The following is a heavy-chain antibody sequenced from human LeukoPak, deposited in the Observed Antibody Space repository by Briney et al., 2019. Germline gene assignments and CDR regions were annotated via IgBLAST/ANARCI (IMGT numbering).Heavy chain of an antibody. J-gene: IGHJ4*02. CDR2: INPNSGGT. Sequence: ASVKVSCKSSGYTFTAYYMHWVRQAPGQGLEWMGLINPNSGGTNYAQNFQGRVTMTRDTSISTAYMELSRLRSDDTAVYYCARDITMVRGVIIASFDSWGQGTLVTVSS. CDR1: GYTFTAYY. D-gene: IGHD3-10*01. CDR3: ARDITMVRGVIIASFDS. V-gene: IGHV1-2*02.